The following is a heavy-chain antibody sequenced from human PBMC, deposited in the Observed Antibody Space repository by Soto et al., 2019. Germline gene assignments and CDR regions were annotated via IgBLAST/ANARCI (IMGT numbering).Heavy chain of an antibody. J-gene: IGHJ4*02. CDR1: GFTFNAYA. CDR3: ARVAFDYINSVDN. V-gene: IGHV3-23*01. Sequence: EVQLLESGGGLVQPGGSLRLSCAASGFTFNAYAMTWVRQAPGKGLEWVSAIGGSGGNRYYADSVRGRFTISRDNSKAIVALQMNSLRAEDTAVYYCARVAFDYINSVDNWGQGILVTLSS. CDR2: IGGSGGNR. D-gene: IGHD4-4*01.